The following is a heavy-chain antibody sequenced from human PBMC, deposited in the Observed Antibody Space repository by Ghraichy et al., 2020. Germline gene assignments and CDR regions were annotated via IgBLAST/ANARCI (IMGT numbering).Heavy chain of an antibody. J-gene: IGHJ4*02. CDR1: GFTFSSYA. D-gene: IGHD1-26*01. CDR3: ARDRGSYPDY. Sequence: GSLRLSCAASGFTFSSYAMHWVRQAPGKGLEYVSAISSNGGSTYYANSVKGRFTISRDNSKNTLYLQMGSLRAEDMAVYYCARDRGSYPDYWGQGTLVTVSS. V-gene: IGHV3-64*01. CDR2: ISSNGGST.